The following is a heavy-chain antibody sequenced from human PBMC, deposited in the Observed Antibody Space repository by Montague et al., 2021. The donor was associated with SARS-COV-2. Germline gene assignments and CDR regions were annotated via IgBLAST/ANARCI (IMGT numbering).Heavy chain of an antibody. V-gene: IGHV4-39*01. J-gene: IGHJ4*02. CDR1: GGSISSSSYY. D-gene: IGHD3-22*01. CDR2: IYYSGST. Sequence: SETLSLTCTVSGGSISSSSYYWGWIRQPPGKGLEWIGSIYYSGSTYYXPSLKSRVTISVDMSKNQFSLKLSSVTAADTAVYYCARQSVNYYDSSGYPFDYWGQGTLVTVSS. CDR3: ARQSVNYYDSSGYPFDY.